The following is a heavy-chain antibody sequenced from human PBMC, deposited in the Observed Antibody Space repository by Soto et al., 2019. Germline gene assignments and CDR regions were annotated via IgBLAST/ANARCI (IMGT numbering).Heavy chain of an antibody. D-gene: IGHD6-6*01. CDR3: ARGTGIAARRGYYYMDV. J-gene: IGHJ6*03. Sequence: PSETLSLTCAVYGGSFSGYYWSWIRQPPGKGLEWIGEINHSGSTNYNPSLKSRVTISVDTSKNQFSLKLSSVTAADTAVYYCARGTGIAARRGYYYMDVWGKGTTVTVSS. V-gene: IGHV4-34*01. CDR1: GGSFSGYY. CDR2: INHSGST.